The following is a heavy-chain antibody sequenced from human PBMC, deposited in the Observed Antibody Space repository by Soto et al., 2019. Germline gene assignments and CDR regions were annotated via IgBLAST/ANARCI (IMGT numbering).Heavy chain of an antibody. V-gene: IGHV1-8*01. Sequence: ASVKVSCKASGYTFTSYDINWVRQATGQGLEWMGWMNPNSGNTGYAQKFQGRVTMTRNTSISTAYMELSSLRSEDTAVYYCARGQVWSGSYYYYYYGMDVWGQGTTVTVSS. D-gene: IGHD3-3*01. J-gene: IGHJ6*02. CDR3: ARGQVWSGSYYYYYYGMDV. CDR1: GYTFTSYD. CDR2: MNPNSGNT.